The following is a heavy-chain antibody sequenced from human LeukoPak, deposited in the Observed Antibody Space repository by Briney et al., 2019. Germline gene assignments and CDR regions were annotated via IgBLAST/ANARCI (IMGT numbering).Heavy chain of an antibody. CDR3: ANPFWSRFRYYYYMDV. D-gene: IGHD3-3*01. CDR1: GFTCSSYA. CDR2: ISGSGGST. Sequence: PGGSLRLSCAASGFTCSSYAMSWVRQAPGKGLEWVSAISGSGGSTYYADSVKGRFTISRDNSKNTLYLQMNSLRAEDTAVYYCANPFWSRFRYYYYMDVWGKGTTVTVSS. V-gene: IGHV3-23*01. J-gene: IGHJ6*03.